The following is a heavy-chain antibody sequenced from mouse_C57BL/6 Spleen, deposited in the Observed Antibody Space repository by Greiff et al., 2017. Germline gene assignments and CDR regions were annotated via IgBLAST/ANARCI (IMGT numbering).Heavy chain of an antibody. V-gene: IGHV1-76*01. CDR1: GYTFTDYY. CDR3: ARWPNYYGSSYPLYYAMDY. J-gene: IGHJ4*01. Sequence: VQLQQSGAELVRPGASVKLSCKASGYTFTDYYINWVKQRPGQGLEWIARIYPGSGHTYYNEKFKGKATLTAEKSSSTAYMQLSSLTSEDSAVYCCARWPNYYGSSYPLYYAMDYWGQGTSVTVSS. CDR2: IYPGSGHT. D-gene: IGHD1-1*01.